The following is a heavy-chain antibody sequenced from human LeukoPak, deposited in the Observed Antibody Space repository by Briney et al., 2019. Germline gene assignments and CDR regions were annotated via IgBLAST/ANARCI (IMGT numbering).Heavy chain of an antibody. V-gene: IGHV4-34*01. CDR1: GGSISGYY. J-gene: IGHJ5*02. Sequence: SETLSLTCAVYGGSISGYYWSWIRQPPGKGLEWIGEINHSGSTNYNPSLKSRVTISVDTSKNQFSLKLSSVTAADTAVYYCARPQAHSSSSTLTNWFDPWGQGTLVTVSS. D-gene: IGHD6-6*01. CDR2: INHSGST. CDR3: ARPQAHSSSSTLTNWFDP.